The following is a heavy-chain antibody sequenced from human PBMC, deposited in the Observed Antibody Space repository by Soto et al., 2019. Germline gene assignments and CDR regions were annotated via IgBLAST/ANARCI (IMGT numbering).Heavy chain of an antibody. CDR1: GGSISSYY. Sequence: PSETLSLTCTVSGGSISSYYWSWIRQPPGKGLEWIGYIYYSGSTNYNPSLKSRVTISVDTSKNQFSLKLSSVTAADTAVYYCARDLVDTAMVGGYYYYYGMDVWGQGTTVTSP. J-gene: IGHJ6*02. D-gene: IGHD5-18*01. CDR2: IYYSGST. CDR3: ARDLVDTAMVGGYYYYYGMDV. V-gene: IGHV4-59*01.